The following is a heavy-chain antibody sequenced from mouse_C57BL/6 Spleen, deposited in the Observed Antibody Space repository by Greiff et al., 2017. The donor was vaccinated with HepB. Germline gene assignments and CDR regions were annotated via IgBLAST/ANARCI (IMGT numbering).Heavy chain of an antibody. V-gene: IGHV1-69*01. CDR3: ARSSYDGKGAMDY. D-gene: IGHD2-3*01. J-gene: IGHJ4*01. CDR2: IDPSDSYT. Sequence: VQLQQPGAELVMPGASVKLSCKASGYTFTSYWMHWVKQRPGRGLEWIGEIDPSDSYTNYNQKFKGKSTLTVDKSSSTAYMQLSSLTSEDSAVYYCARSSYDGKGAMDYWGQGTSVTVSS. CDR1: GYTFTSYW.